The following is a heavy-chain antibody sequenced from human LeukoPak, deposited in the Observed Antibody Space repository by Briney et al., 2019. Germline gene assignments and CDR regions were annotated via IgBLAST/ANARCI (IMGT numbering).Heavy chain of an antibody. J-gene: IGHJ3*02. CDR1: GYTFTGYY. CDR3: ARVVRNYDSSGYPHAFDI. Sequence: ASVKVSCKASGYTFTGYYMHWVRQAPGQGLEWMGWINPNSGGTNYAQKFQGRVTMTRDTSISTAYMELTRLSSDDTAMYYCARVVRNYDSSGYPHAFDIWGQGTMVTVSS. V-gene: IGHV1-2*02. D-gene: IGHD3-22*01. CDR2: INPNSGGT.